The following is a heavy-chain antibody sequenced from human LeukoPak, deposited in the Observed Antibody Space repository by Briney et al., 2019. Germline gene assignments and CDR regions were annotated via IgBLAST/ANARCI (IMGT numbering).Heavy chain of an antibody. V-gene: IGHV3-23*01. Sequence: GGSLRLSCAASGFTFNNYAMSWVRQAPGKALEGVSAISGSGGSTYYADSVKGRFTISRDNSKNTLYLQMNSLRAEDTAVYYCAKDGNDYGDYGGAFDIWGQGTMVTVSS. CDR2: ISGSGGST. D-gene: IGHD4-17*01. CDR3: AKDGNDYGDYGGAFDI. J-gene: IGHJ3*02. CDR1: GFTFNNYA.